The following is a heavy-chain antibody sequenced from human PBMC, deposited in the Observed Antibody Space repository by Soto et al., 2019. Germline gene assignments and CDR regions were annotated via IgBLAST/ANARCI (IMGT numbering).Heavy chain of an antibody. CDR1: GFTFSTYN. D-gene: IGHD1-26*01. CDR3: AREDGIVGATSAFDY. CDR2: INGRGNYI. Sequence: EVLLVESGGGLVKPGGSLRLSCAAFGFTFSTYNRNWVGQAPGKGLEGVSSINGRGNYIYYTDAVKGRFTISRDNAKTSLYLQMNSLRAEDTAVYYCAREDGIVGATSAFDYWGQGTLVTVSS. V-gene: IGHV3-21*01. J-gene: IGHJ4*02.